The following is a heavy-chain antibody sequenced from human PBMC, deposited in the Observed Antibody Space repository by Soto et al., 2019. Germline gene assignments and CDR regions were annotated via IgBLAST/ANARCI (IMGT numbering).Heavy chain of an antibody. D-gene: IGHD6-25*01. V-gene: IGHV3-30-3*01. CDR2: ISYDGSNK. Sequence: GGSLRLSCAASGFTFSSYAMHWVRQAPGKGLEWVAVISYDGSNKYYADSVKGRFTISRDNSKNTLYLQMNSLRAEDTAVYYCAREVAAVGRYYFDYWGQGTLVTVSS. J-gene: IGHJ4*02. CDR1: GFTFSSYA. CDR3: AREVAAVGRYYFDY.